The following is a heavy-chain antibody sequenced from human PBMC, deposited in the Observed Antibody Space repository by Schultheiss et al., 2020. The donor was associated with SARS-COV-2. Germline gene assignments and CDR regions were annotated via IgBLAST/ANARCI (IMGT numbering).Heavy chain of an antibody. V-gene: IGHV2-5*01. J-gene: IGHJ1*01. Sequence: SGPTLVKPTETLTLTCTVSGFSLSNARMGVSWIRQPPGNALEWLALIYWNDDKRYSPSLKSRLTITKDTSKNQVVLTMTNMDPVDTATYYCAHRRAEYFQHWGQGTLVTVSS. CDR3: AHRRAEYFQH. CDR2: IYWNDDK. CDR1: GFSLSNARMG.